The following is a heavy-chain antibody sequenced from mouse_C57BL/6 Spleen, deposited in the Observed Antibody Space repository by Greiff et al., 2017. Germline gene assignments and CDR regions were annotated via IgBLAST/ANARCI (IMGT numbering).Heavy chain of an antibody. CDR3: ARHTGSSPPFAY. CDR2: ISGGGGNT. J-gene: IGHJ3*01. CDR1: GFTFSSYT. V-gene: IGHV5-9*01. Sequence: EVKLQESGGGLVKPGGSLKLSCAASGFTFSSYTMSWVRQTPEKRLEWVATISGGGGNTYYPDSVKGRFTISRDNAKTTLYLQMSSLRSEDTALYDCARHTGSSPPFAYWGQGTLVTVSA. D-gene: IGHD1-1*01.